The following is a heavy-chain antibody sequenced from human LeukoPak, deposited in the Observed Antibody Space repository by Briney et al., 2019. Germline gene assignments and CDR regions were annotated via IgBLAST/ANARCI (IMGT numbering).Heavy chain of an antibody. CDR3: AKEGRSLQTY. Sequence: GGSLRLSCAASGFMFSSNRMSWVRLAPGKGLEWVANIKEDGTETYYVDSVKGRFTISRDDAKNSLYLQMNSLRVEDTAVYYCAKEGRSLQTYWGQGTLVTVSS. J-gene: IGHJ4*02. V-gene: IGHV3-7*03. CDR1: GFMFSSNR. CDR2: IKEDGTET. D-gene: IGHD5-24*01.